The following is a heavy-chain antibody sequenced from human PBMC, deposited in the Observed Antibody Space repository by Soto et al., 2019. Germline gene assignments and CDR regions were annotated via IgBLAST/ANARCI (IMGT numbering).Heavy chain of an antibody. J-gene: IGHJ5*02. D-gene: IGHD3-10*01. Sequence: GGSLRLSCAASGFSFSSYWMQWVRQAPGKGLLWVSRINSDGSTTNYADSVKGRFTISRDNAKNTLYLQMNSLRAEDTAVYYGARGWVVRGNWIAPWGQGTLVTFS. V-gene: IGHV3-74*01. CDR2: INSDGSTT. CDR1: GFSFSSYW. CDR3: ARGWVVRGNWIAP.